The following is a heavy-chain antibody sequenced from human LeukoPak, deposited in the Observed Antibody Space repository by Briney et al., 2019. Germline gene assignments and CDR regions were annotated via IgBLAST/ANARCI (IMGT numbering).Heavy chain of an antibody. V-gene: IGHV4-59*08. Sequence: RPSETLSPTCTVSGGSIRGYYWSWVRQPPGKGLEWIAYIYYSGSTNYNPSLKSRVTISLDTSKNQFSLKLSSVTAADTAVYYCAVGATHYYMDVWGKGTTVTVSS. CDR2: IYYSGST. CDR1: GGSIRGYY. CDR3: AVGATHYYMDV. J-gene: IGHJ6*03. D-gene: IGHD3-16*01.